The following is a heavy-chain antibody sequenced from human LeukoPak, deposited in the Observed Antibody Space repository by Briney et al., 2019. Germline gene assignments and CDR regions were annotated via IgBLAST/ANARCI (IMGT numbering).Heavy chain of an antibody. CDR1: GGFISSYY. J-gene: IGHJ6*03. CDR2: IYYSGYT. Sequence: SETLSLTCTVSGGFISSYYWSWIRQPPGKGLEWIGDIYYSGYTNYNPSLKSRVTISVDTSKNQFSLKLRSVTAADTAVYYCARETSQKGAHYMDVWGKGTTVTISS. D-gene: IGHD3-16*01. CDR3: ARETSQKGAHYMDV. V-gene: IGHV4-59*01.